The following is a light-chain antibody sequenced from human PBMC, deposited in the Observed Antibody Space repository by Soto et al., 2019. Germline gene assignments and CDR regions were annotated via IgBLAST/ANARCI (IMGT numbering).Light chain of an antibody. CDR1: QTINSY. CDR2: TAS. CDR3: QQYKFYPLT. Sequence: DIQMTQSPSTLSASVGDRFTMXXRASQTINSYLAWYQQKPGKAPKXMIYTASTLQSGVPSRFSGRGAGTEFTLTISSLQPDDFATYYCQQYKFYPLTFGGGTKVDIK. J-gene: IGKJ4*01. V-gene: IGKV1-5*03.